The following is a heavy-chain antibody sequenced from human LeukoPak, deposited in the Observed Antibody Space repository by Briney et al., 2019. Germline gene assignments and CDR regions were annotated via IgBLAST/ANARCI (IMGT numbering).Heavy chain of an antibody. V-gene: IGHV1-2*02. CDR1: GYTFTGYF. D-gene: IGHD3-22*01. CDR2: INPNSGGT. Sequence: ASVKVSCKASGYTFTGYFMHWVRQAPGQGLEWMGWINPNSGGTNYAQKFQGRVTMTTDTSVSTAYMDLSRLTSDDTAVYYCARGFSSGYYPHDAFDIWGQGTMVTVSS. J-gene: IGHJ3*02. CDR3: ARGFSSGYYPHDAFDI.